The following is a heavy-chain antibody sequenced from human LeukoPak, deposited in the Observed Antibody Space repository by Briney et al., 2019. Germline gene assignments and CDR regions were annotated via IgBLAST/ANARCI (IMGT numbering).Heavy chain of an antibody. CDR3: ARDTGVPVDTAMANYYYYGTDV. CDR2: ISAYNGNT. D-gene: IGHD5-18*01. Sequence: ASVKVSCKASGYTFTSYGISWVRQAPGQGLEWMGWISAYNGNTNYAQKLQGRVTMTTDTSTSTAYMELRSLRSDDTAVYYCARDTGVPVDTAMANYYYYGTDVWGQGTTVTVSS. CDR1: GYTFTSYG. V-gene: IGHV1-18*01. J-gene: IGHJ6*02.